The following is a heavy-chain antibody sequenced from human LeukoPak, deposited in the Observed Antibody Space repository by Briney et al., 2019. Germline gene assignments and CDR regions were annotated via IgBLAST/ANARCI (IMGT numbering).Heavy chain of an antibody. CDR3: ARDRESESDSEGDY. V-gene: IGHV3-7*01. D-gene: IGHD4-11*01. Sequence: GGSLILSCSASGFTFSRFWMSWLRQAPGKGLEYVAIRKQGGSEIYQIDYVKGRFINSKDDATNSLYLQMNSLRVEDTALYYCARDRESESDSEGDYWGQGTLVTVSS. CDR2: RKQGGSEI. J-gene: IGHJ4*02. CDR1: GFTFSRFW.